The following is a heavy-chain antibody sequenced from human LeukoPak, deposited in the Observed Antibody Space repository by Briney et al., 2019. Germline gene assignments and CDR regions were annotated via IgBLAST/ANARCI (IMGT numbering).Heavy chain of an antibody. CDR1: GGSISSSSYY. Sequence: SETLSLTCTVSGGSISSSSYYWGWIRQPPGKRLEWIGSIYYSGSTYYNPSLKSRVTISVDTSKNQFSLKLSSVTAADTAVYYCARAGSSFHYYGMDVWGQGTTVTVSS. D-gene: IGHD6-13*01. CDR2: IYYSGST. CDR3: ARAGSSFHYYGMDV. V-gene: IGHV4-39*07. J-gene: IGHJ6*02.